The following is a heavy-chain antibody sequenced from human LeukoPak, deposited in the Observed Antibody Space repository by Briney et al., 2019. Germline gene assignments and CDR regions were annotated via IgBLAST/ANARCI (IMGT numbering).Heavy chain of an antibody. Sequence: GGSLRLSCAASGFTFSSYAMSWVRQAPGKGLEWVSGASGSGGSTYYADSVKGRFTMSRDNSKNTLYLQMNSLRAEDTAVYYCAKEEATTSGFPYYYYYGLDVWGQGTTVTVSS. V-gene: IGHV3-23*01. J-gene: IGHJ6*02. CDR1: GFTFSSYA. D-gene: IGHD1-26*01. CDR2: ASGSGGST. CDR3: AKEEATTSGFPYYYYYGLDV.